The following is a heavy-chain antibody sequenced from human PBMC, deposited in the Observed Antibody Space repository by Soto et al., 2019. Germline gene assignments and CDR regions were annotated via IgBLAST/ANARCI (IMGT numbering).Heavy chain of an antibody. CDR2: IYYSGST. Sequence: PSETLSLTCTVSCGSISSYYWSWIRQPPGKGLEWIGYIYYSGSTNYNPSLKSRVTISVDTSKNQFSLKLSSVTAADTAVYYCARVRLPGYCSGGSCYSVSYGMDVWGQGTTVTVSS. D-gene: IGHD2-15*01. J-gene: IGHJ6*02. CDR3: ARVRLPGYCSGGSCYSVSYGMDV. CDR1: CGSISSYY. V-gene: IGHV4-59*01.